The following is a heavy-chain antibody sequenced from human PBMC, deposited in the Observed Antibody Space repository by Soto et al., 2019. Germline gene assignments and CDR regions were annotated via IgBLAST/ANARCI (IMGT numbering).Heavy chain of an antibody. CDR1: GFTFSSYE. CDR2: ISKSGTTM. D-gene: IGHD3-22*01. V-gene: IGHV3-48*03. J-gene: IGHJ4*02. Sequence: GGSLILSCAASGFTFSSYEMNWVRQAPGKGLEWVSYISKSGTTMYYADSVKGRFTISRDDAKNSLYLQMDSLRAEDTAVYYCAKVGYYYDSSGDWGQGTLVTVSS. CDR3: AKVGYYYDSSGD.